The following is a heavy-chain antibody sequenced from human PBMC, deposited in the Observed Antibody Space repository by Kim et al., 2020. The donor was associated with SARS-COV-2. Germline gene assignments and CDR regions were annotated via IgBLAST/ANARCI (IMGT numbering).Heavy chain of an antibody. V-gene: IGHV3-23*01. Sequence: GGSLRLSCAASGFTFSSYAMAWVRQAPGKGLKWVSTISSGGGSTYYADSVKGRFTISRDNSKNTLYLQMNSLRAEDTAVYYCEKGKDAGNYFDYWGQGTLVTVSS. D-gene: IGHD6-13*01. CDR2: ISSGGGST. CDR3: EKGKDAGNYFDY. J-gene: IGHJ4*02. CDR1: GFTFSSYA.